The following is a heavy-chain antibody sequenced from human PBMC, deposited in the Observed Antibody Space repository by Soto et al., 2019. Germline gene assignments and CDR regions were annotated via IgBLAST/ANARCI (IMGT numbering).Heavy chain of an antibody. CDR1: GGSISSSNW. V-gene: IGHV4-4*02. CDR3: AGYRYEGGSGSYYLFDY. CDR2: IYHSGST. J-gene: IGHJ4*02. D-gene: IGHD3-10*01. Sequence: QVQLQESGPGLVKPSGTLSLTCAVSGGSISSSNWWSWVRQPPGKGLEWIGEIYHSGSTNYNPSLKCRVTISVDKSTNQFSRRLSSVTAADTAVYYCAGYRYEGGSGSYYLFDYWGQGTLVTVSS.